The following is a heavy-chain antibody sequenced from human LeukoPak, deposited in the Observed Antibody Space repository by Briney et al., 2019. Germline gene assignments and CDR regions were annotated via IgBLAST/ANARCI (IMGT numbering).Heavy chain of an antibody. J-gene: IGHJ6*03. CDR1: GFTFSAYN. D-gene: IGHD6-13*01. V-gene: IGHV3-21*01. CDR2: ITTSSSYM. CDR3: ARVAAAAYYYYYMDV. Sequence: GGSLRLSCAASGFTFSAYNMNWVRRTPGKGLEWVSSITTSSSYMFYADSVKGRFTISRDNAKNSLYLQMNSLRAEDTAVYYCARVAAAAYYYYYMDVWGKGTTVTVSS.